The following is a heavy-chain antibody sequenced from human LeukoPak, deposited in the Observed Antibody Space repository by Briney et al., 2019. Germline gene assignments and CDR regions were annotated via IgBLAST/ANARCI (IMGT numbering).Heavy chain of an antibody. CDR2: ISGSGGST. D-gene: IGHD6-19*01. CDR3: AKEWQWLVLLNFDY. V-gene: IGHV3-23*01. CDR1: GFTFSSYA. Sequence: PGGSLRLSCVASGFTFSSYAMSWARQAPGKGLEWVSAISGSGGSTYYADSVKGRFTISRDNSKNTLYLQMNSLRAEDTAVYYCAKEWQWLVLLNFDYWGQGTLVTVSS. J-gene: IGHJ4*02.